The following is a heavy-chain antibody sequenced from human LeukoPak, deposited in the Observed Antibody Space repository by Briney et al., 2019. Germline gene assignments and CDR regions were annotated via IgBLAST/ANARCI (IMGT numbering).Heavy chain of an antibody. Sequence: PGGYLRLSCAASAFALSLYGMHWVRQAPGKGLELVVLLWADGTRPSYADSVKGRFTISRDISRNTLYLQMNGLRAEDTALYYCARDADTTALYWYFDLWGRGTLVTVSS. V-gene: IGHV3-33*08. CDR1: AFALSLYG. D-gene: IGHD2/OR15-2a*01. J-gene: IGHJ2*01. CDR2: LWADGTRP. CDR3: ARDADTTALYWYFDL.